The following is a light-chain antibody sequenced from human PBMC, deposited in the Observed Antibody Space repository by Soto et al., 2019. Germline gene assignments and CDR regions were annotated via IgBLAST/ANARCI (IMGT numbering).Light chain of an antibody. CDR2: KVS. Sequence: DVVLTQSPISLPVTLGQPASISCRSSQSLVHSDGNTSLSWFQQSPGQSPRSLFYKVSNWDSGVPDRFSGRGSGNDFPRTIRRVEAEDVGLYYCMRATYWPWTSGQGTKVEIK. V-gene: IGKV2-30*02. J-gene: IGKJ1*01. CDR1: QSLVHSDGNTS. CDR3: MRATYWPWT.